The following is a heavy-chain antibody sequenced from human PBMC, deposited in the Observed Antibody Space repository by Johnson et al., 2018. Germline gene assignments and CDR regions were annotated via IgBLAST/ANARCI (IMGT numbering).Heavy chain of an antibody. CDR1: GFTFSSYA. Sequence: VQLVESGGGVVQPGRSLRLSCAASGFTFSSYAMHWVRQAPGKGLEWVALISYDRSNQYYADSVKGRFTISRDTSRNTLDRQMDSLRAEDRAVYYWAKEVFSGSYPTHYGMDVWGQGTTVNVSS. D-gene: IGHD1-26*01. CDR3: AKEVFSGSYPTHYGMDV. J-gene: IGHJ6*02. V-gene: IGHV3-30*18. CDR2: ISYDRSNQ.